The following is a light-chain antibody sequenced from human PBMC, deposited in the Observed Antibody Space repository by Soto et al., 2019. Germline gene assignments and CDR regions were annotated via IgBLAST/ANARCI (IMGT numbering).Light chain of an antibody. CDR3: QQSYSTPVT. CDR2: AAS. V-gene: IGKV1-39*01. CDR1: QSISSY. Sequence: DIQMTQSPSSLSASVGDRVTITCRASQSISSYLNWYQQKPGKAPKLLIYAASSLQSGVTSRFSGSGSGTDFTLTITSLQPEDFATYYCQQSYSTPVTFGQGTRLE. J-gene: IGKJ5*01.